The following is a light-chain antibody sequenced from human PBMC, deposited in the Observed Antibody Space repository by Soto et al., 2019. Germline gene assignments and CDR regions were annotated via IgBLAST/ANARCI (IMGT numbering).Light chain of an antibody. Sequence: QLVLTQSSSASASLGSSVKLTCTLSSGHRTYIIAWHQQQPGKAPRYLMKLEGSGSYNKGSGVPDRFSGSSSGTDRYLTISTLQFEDEADYYCETWDSNTWVFGGGTKVTVL. CDR1: SGHRTYI. J-gene: IGLJ3*02. V-gene: IGLV4-60*02. CDR2: LEGSGSY. CDR3: ETWDSNTWV.